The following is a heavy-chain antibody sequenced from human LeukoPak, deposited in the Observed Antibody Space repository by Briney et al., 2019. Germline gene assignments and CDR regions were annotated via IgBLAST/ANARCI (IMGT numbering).Heavy chain of an antibody. CDR1: GYTFTSYY. CDR3: ARSYYDSSGYSQFDY. Sequence: GASVKVSCXASGYTFTSYYMHWVRRAPGQGLEWMGMINPSGGSTSYAQKFQGRVTMTRDTSTSTVYMELSSLRSEDTAVYYCARSYYDSSGYSQFDYWGQGTLVTVSS. D-gene: IGHD3-22*01. J-gene: IGHJ4*02. CDR2: INPSGGST. V-gene: IGHV1-46*01.